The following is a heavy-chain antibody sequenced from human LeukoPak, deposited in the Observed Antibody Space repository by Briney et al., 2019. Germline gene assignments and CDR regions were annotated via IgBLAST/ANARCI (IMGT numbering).Heavy chain of an antibody. CDR2: ISGDGGIT. CDR1: GFTFDDYA. Sequence: GGSLRLSXAASGFTFDDYAMHWVRQGPGKGLEWVCLISGDGGITYYADSVKGRFTIYRDNSKNSLYLQINSLRTEDTALYYCAKDIGGFSFAADYWGQGTLVTVSS. V-gene: IGHV3-43*02. J-gene: IGHJ4*02. D-gene: IGHD5-18*01. CDR3: AKDIGGFSFAADY.